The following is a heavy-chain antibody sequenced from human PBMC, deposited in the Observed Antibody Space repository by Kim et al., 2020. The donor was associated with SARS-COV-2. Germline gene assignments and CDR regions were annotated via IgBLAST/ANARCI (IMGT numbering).Heavy chain of an antibody. V-gene: IGHV3-30*18. CDR2: ISYDGSNK. CDR1: GFTFSSYG. J-gene: IGHJ6*02. Sequence: GGSLRLSCAASGFTFSSYGMHWVRQAPGKGLEWVAVISYDGSNKYYADSVKGRFTISRDNSKNTLYLQMNSLRAEDTAVYYCAKDVRIQLWLPYYYYYGMDVWGQGTTVTVSS. D-gene: IGHD5-18*01. CDR3: AKDVRIQLWLPYYYYYGMDV.